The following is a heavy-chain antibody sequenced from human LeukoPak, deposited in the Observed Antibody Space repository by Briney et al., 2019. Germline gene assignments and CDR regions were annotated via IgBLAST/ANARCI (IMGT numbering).Heavy chain of an antibody. CDR3: ARLTDTRFLEWFEEFDY. CDR1: GGSISSSSYY. Sequence: PSETLSLTCTVSGGSISSSSYYWGWIRQPPGKGLEWIGSIYYSGSTYYNPSLKSRVTISVDTSKNQFSLKLSSVTAADTAVYYCARLTDTRFLEWFEEFDYWGQGTLVTVSS. J-gene: IGHJ4*02. D-gene: IGHD3-3*01. CDR2: IYYSGST. V-gene: IGHV4-39*01.